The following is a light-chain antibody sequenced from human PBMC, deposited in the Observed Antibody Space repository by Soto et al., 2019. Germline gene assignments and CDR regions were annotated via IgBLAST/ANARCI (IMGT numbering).Light chain of an antibody. Sequence: DIQMTQSPSTLSASVGDRVTNTCRASQSISSWLAWYQQKLGKAPKLLIYKASTLQSGVPSRFSGSGSGTEFTLAISSLQPDDSATYYCQQYNDNWTFGQGTKVDIK. CDR2: KAS. CDR3: QQYNDNWT. V-gene: IGKV1-5*03. J-gene: IGKJ1*01. CDR1: QSISSW.